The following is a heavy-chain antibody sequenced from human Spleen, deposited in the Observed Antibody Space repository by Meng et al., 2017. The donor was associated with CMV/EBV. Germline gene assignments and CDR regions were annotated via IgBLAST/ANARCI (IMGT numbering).Heavy chain of an antibody. Sequence: GVLKISCAASGFTFSSYWMSWVRQAPGKGLEWVANIKQDGSEKYYVDSVKGRFTISRDNAKNSLYLQMNSLRAEDTAVYYCARVADSSGYYVTFDPWGQGTLVTVSS. CDR1: GFTFSSYW. CDR3: ARVADSSGYYVTFDP. V-gene: IGHV3-7*01. J-gene: IGHJ5*02. CDR2: IKQDGSEK. D-gene: IGHD3-22*01.